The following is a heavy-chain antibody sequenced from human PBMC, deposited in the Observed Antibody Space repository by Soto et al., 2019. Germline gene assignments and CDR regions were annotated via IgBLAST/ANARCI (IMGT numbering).Heavy chain of an antibody. J-gene: IGHJ5*02. CDR3: AREVRGVIIESPWFDP. D-gene: IGHD3-10*01. CDR1: GGSISSGGYY. Sequence: SETLSLTCTVSGGSISSGGYYWSWIRQHPGKGLEWIGYIYYSGSTYYNPSLKSRVTISVDTSKNQFSLKLSSVTAADTAVYYCAREVRGVIIESPWFDPWGQGTLVTVSS. CDR2: IYYSGST. V-gene: IGHV4-31*03.